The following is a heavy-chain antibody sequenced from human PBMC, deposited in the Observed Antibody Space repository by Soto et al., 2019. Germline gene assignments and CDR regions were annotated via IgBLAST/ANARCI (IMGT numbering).Heavy chain of an antibody. Sequence: GGSLRLSCAASEFTFSSYAMSWVRQAPGKGLEWVSAISGSGGSTYYADSVKGRFTISRDNSKSTLYLQMNSLRAEDTAVYYCAKQRYSSSWYFDYWGQGTLVTVSS. CDR3: AKQRYSSSWYFDY. V-gene: IGHV3-23*01. J-gene: IGHJ4*02. CDR2: ISGSGGST. D-gene: IGHD6-13*01. CDR1: EFTFSSYA.